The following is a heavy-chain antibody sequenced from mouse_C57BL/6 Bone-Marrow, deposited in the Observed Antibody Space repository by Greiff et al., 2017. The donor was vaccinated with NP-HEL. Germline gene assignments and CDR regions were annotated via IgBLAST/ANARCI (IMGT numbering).Heavy chain of an antibody. J-gene: IGHJ3*01. D-gene: IGHD5-1-1*01. CDR3: AEWGIPGGFAY. CDR1: GYTFTNYW. CDR2: IYPGGGYT. V-gene: IGHV1-63*01. Sequence: QVQLQQSGAELVRPGTSVKMSCKASGYTFTNYWIGWAKQRPGHGLEWIGDIYPGGGYTNYNEKFKGKATLTADKSSSTAYMQFSSLTSEDSAIYSCAEWGIPGGFAYGAKGLWSLSLQ.